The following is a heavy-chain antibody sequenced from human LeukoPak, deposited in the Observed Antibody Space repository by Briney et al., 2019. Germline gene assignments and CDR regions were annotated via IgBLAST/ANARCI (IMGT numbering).Heavy chain of an antibody. V-gene: IGHV3-74*01. CDR3: ATKQWLAPPPDS. D-gene: IGHD6-19*01. CDR2: INTDGTVT. CDR1: GFTFSKYW. Sequence: PLGSRRLSCAASGFTFSKYWMLWVRQAPGKGLESVSRINTDGTVTTYADSVKGRFTVSRDNADNTMFLQMNSVRDEDTAVYYCATKQWLAPPPDSWGQGTQVTVSS. J-gene: IGHJ4*02.